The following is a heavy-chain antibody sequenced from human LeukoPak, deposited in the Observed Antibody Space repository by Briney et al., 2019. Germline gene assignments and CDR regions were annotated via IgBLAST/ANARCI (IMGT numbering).Heavy chain of an antibody. J-gene: IGHJ4*02. CDR1: GFTFSSYG. D-gene: IGHD6-19*01. CDR2: IWYDGSNK. V-gene: IGHV3-33*01. CDR3: ARESLVAGIGY. Sequence: GGSLRLSCAASGFTFSSYGMHWVRQAPGKGLEWVAVIWYDGSNKYYADSVKGRFTISRDNSKNTLYLQMNSLRAEDTAVYYCARESLVAGIGYWGQGTLVTVSS.